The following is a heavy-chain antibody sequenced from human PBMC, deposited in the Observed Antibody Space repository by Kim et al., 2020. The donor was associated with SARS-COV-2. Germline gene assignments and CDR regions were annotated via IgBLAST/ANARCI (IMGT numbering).Heavy chain of an antibody. D-gene: IGHD3-22*01. V-gene: IGHV1-69*04. CDR1: GGTFSSYA. J-gene: IGHJ5*02. CDR2: IIPILGIA. Sequence: SVKVSCKASGGTFSSYAISWVRQAPGQGLEWMGRIIPILGIANYAQKFQGRVTITADKSTSTAYMELSSLRSEDTAVYYCARGDSSGFNWFDPWGQGTL. CDR3: ARGDSSGFNWFDP.